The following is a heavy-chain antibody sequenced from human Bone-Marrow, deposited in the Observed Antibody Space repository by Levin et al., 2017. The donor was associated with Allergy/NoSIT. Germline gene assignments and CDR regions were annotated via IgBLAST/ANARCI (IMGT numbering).Heavy chain of an antibody. CDR2: ISGSGDNT. Sequence: GGSLRLSCAASGFTFTSYAMTWVRQAPGKGLEWVSTISGSGDNTYYEESVKGRFTISRDISKKTLYLQMNSLRAEDTAIYYCAKDMVSLYYYGSGKFDSWGQGTLVTVSS. V-gene: IGHV3-23*01. CDR3: AKDMVSLYYYGSGKFDS. CDR1: GFTFTSYA. J-gene: IGHJ4*02. D-gene: IGHD3-10*01.